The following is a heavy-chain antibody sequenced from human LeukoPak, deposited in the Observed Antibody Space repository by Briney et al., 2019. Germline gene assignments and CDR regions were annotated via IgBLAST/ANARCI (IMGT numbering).Heavy chain of an antibody. CDR3: ARKGATTSEYYFDY. D-gene: IGHD1-26*01. CDR2: INHSGST. V-gene: IGHV4-34*01. J-gene: IGHJ4*02. Sequence: SETLSLTCAVYGGSFSGYYWSWIRQPPVKGLEWIGEINHSGSTNYNPSLKSRVTISVDTSKNQFSLKLSSVTAADTAVYYCARKGATTSEYYFDYWGQGTLVTVSS. CDR1: GGSFSGYY.